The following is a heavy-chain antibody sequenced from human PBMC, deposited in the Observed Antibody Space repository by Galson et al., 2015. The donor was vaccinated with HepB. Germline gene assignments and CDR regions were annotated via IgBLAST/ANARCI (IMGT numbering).Heavy chain of an antibody. Sequence: SVKVSCKASGYTFTSYAMHWVRQAPGQRLEWMGWINAGNGNTKYSQKFQGRVTITRDTSASTAYMELSSLRSEDTAVYYCASFGSSGYYTPSYYYGMDVWGQGTTVTVSS. CDR2: INAGNGNT. J-gene: IGHJ6*02. D-gene: IGHD3-22*01. V-gene: IGHV1-3*01. CDR3: ASFGSSGYYTPSYYYGMDV. CDR1: GYTFTSYA.